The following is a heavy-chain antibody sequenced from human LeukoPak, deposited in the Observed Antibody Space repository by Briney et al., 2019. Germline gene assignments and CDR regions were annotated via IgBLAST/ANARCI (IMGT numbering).Heavy chain of an antibody. CDR1: GFTFSSYE. CDR2: INWNGRSI. CDR3: ARAYGKWNDVYFYAFDL. Sequence: GGSLRLSCAASGFTFSSYEMNWVRQAPGKGLEWVSGINWNGRSIDYADSVKGRFTVSRDNAKISLYLQMNSLRAEDTALYYCARAYGKWNDVYFYAFDLWGQGTMGTVSA. J-gene: IGHJ3*01. D-gene: IGHD1-20*01. V-gene: IGHV3-20*04.